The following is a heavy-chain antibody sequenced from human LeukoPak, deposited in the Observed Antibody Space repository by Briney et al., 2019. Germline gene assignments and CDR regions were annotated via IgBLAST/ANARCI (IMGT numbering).Heavy chain of an antibody. J-gene: IGHJ6*03. CDR2: IYTSGST. CDR1: GGSISSYY. D-gene: IGHD2-2*01. Sequence: PSQTLSLTRTVSGGSISSYYWSWIRQPPGKGLEWIGYIYTSGSTNYNPSLKSRVTISVDTSKNQFSLKLSSVTAADTAVYYCARHAPYYYYYMDVWGKGTTVTVSS. CDR3: ARHAPYYYYYMDV. V-gene: IGHV4-4*09.